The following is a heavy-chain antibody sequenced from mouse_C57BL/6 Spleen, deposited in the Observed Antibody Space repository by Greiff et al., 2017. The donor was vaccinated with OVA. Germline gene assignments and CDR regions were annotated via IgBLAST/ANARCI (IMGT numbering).Heavy chain of an antibody. V-gene: IGHV1-55*01. Sequence: VQLQQPGAELVKPGASVKMSCKASGYTFTSYWITWVKQRPGQGLEWIGDIYPGSGSTNYNEKFKSKATLTVDTSSSTAYMQLSSLTSEDAAVYYCARGDYDYEAWFAYWGQGTLVTVSA. J-gene: IGHJ3*01. CDR1: GYTFTSYW. CDR3: ARGDYDYEAWFAY. D-gene: IGHD2-4*01. CDR2: IYPGSGST.